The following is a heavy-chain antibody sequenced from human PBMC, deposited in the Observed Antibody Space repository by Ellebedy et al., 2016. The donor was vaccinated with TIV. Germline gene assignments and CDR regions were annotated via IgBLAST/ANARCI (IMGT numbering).Heavy chain of an antibody. CDR1: GGSISSSRHY. J-gene: IGHJ4*02. CDR3: ARAAQPNCSGGSCYRIDY. Sequence: MPSETLSLTCTVSGGSISSSRHYWDWIRQPPGKGLEWITSVFYSGTPYYNPSLKSRVTMSVDTSKNQFSLKLSSVTAADTAVYYCARAAQPNCSGGSCYRIDYWGQGTLVTVSS. CDR2: VFYSGTP. V-gene: IGHV4-39*07. D-gene: IGHD2-15*01.